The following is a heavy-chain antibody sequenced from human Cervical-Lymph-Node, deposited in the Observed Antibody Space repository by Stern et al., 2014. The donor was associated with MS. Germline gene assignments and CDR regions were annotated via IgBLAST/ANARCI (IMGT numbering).Heavy chain of an antibody. CDR3: ARLSSGVYSSNWGSDY. V-gene: IGHV7-4-1*02. CDR1: GYTFTSYA. D-gene: IGHD6-13*01. Sequence: VQLVESGSELKKPGASVKVSCKASGYTFTSYAMNWVRQAPGQGLEWMGWINTNTGNPTYAQGFTGRFVFSLDTSVNTAYLQISSLKAEDTAVYYCARLSSGVYSSNWGSDYWGQGTLVTVSS. J-gene: IGHJ4*02. CDR2: INTNTGNP.